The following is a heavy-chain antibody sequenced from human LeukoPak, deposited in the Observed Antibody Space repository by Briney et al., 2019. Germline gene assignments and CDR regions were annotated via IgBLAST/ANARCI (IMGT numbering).Heavy chain of an antibody. D-gene: IGHD4-23*01. CDR3: ARVGVDYSGNIIKYYFDY. Sequence: SQTLSLTCTVSGGSISSYYWSWIRQPPGKGLEWIGYVYYSGTTNYNPSLKSRVIISVDTSKNQFSLKLSPVIAADTAVYYCARVGVDYSGNIIKYYFDYWGQGTLVTVSS. CDR1: GGSISSYY. J-gene: IGHJ4*02. V-gene: IGHV4-59*01. CDR2: VYYSGTT.